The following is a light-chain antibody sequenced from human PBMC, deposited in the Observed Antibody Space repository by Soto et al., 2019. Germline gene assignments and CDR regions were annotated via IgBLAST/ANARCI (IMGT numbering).Light chain of an antibody. CDR1: QSISSW. J-gene: IGKJ1*01. Sequence: IQMTQSPSTVSASVGDRVTIHCRASQSISSWLAWYQQKPGKALKLLIYKASSLESGVPSRFSGSGSGTEFTLTISSLQPDDFATYYCQHYNSYSEAFGQGTKVDIK. CDR2: KAS. CDR3: QHYNSYSEA. V-gene: IGKV1-5*03.